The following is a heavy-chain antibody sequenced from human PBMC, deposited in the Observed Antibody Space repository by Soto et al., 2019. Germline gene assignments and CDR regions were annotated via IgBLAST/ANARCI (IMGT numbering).Heavy chain of an antibody. CDR1: GFTFDDYA. Sequence: EVQLVESGGGLVQPGRSLRLSCAASGFTFDDYAMHWVRQAPGKGLEWVSRISWNSGTTVYADSVKGRFTISRDNAKNSLYLQMNSLRPEDMALYYCAKDTNSGGPAQIDYWGQGTLVTVSS. CDR2: ISWNSGTT. V-gene: IGHV3-9*03. D-gene: IGHD3-10*01. J-gene: IGHJ4*02. CDR3: AKDTNSGGPAQIDY.